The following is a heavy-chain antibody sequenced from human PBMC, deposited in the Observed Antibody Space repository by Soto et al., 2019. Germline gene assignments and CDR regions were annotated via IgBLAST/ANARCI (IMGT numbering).Heavy chain of an antibody. J-gene: IGHJ4*02. CDR1: GGTFSSYA. CDR2: IIPIFGTA. Sequence: GASGKVSCKASGGTFSSYAISWVRQAPGQGLEWMGGIIPIFGTANYAQKFQGRVTITADESTSTAYMELSSLRSEDTAVYYCARNVGDGYNYFYWGQGTLVTVSS. V-gene: IGHV1-69*13. CDR3: ARNVGDGYNYFY. D-gene: IGHD5-12*01.